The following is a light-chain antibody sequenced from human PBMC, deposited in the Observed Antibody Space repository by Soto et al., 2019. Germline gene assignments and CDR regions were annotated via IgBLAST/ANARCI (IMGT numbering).Light chain of an antibody. CDR2: DVS. CDR1: SSDVGSYNS. CDR3: GSYTSSSTLV. V-gene: IGLV2-14*01. J-gene: IGLJ2*01. Sequence: QSVLTQPASVSGSPGQSITISCTGTSSDVGSYNSVSWYQQHPGKAPKVMIYDVSNRPSGVSNRFSGSKSGNTASLTISGPQAEDEADYYCGSYTSSSTLVFGGGTKLTVL.